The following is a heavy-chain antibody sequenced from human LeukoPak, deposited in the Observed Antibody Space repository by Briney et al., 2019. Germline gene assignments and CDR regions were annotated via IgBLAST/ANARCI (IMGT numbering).Heavy chain of an antibody. J-gene: IGHJ4*02. Sequence: PGGSLRLSCAASGFSFCGYWMHWVRQDPGKGLVWVSRINSDGSSTTYADSVKGRFTISRDNAKNTLYLQMNSLRAGDTAMYYCVRAIGLDFDFWGQGTLVTVSS. CDR3: VRAIGLDFDF. V-gene: IGHV3-74*01. CDR1: GFSFCGYW. CDR2: INSDGSST. D-gene: IGHD2/OR15-2a*01.